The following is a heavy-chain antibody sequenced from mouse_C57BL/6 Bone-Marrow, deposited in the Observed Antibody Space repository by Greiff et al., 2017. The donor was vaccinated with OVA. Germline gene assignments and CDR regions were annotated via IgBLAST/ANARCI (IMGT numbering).Heavy chain of an antibody. V-gene: IGHV5-2*01. CDR2: INSDGGST. CDR3: ARQGPDYAMDY. CDR1: EYEFPSHD. J-gene: IGHJ4*01. Sequence: EVHLVESGGGLVQPGESLKLSCESNEYEFPSHDMSWVRQTPEKRLELVAAINSDGGSTYYPDPMERRFIISRDNTKKTLYLQMSSLRSEDTALYYCARQGPDYAMDYWGKGTSVTVSS.